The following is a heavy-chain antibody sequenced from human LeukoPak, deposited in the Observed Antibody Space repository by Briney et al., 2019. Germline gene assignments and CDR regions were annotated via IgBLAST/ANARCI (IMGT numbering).Heavy chain of an antibody. CDR3: ARGGSSGWYRNWYFDL. V-gene: IGHV1-3*01. CDR2: INAGNGNT. D-gene: IGHD6-19*01. J-gene: IGHJ2*01. Sequence: ASVKVSCKASGYTFTSYAMHWVRQAPGQRLEWMGWINAGNGNTKYSQKFQGRVTITRDTSASTAYMELSSLRSEDTAVYYCARGGSSGWYRNWYFDLWGRGTLVTVSS. CDR1: GYTFTSYA.